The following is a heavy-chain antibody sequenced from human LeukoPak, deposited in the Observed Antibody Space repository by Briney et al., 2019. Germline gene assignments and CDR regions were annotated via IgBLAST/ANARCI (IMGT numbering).Heavy chain of an antibody. V-gene: IGHV4-59*01. D-gene: IGHD6-13*01. CDR3: ARAPGIAAAGTSSGLDY. CDR2: IYYSGST. J-gene: IGHJ4*02. CDR1: GGSISSYY. Sequence: QPSETLSLTCTVSGGSISSYYWSWIRQPPGKGLEWIGYIYYSGSTNYNPSLKSRVTISVDTSKNQFSLKLSSVTAADTAVYYCARAPGIAAAGTSSGLDYWGQGTLVTVSS.